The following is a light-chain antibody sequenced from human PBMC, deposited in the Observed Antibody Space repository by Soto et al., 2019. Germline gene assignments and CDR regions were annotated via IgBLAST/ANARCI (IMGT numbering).Light chain of an antibody. CDR3: SSFTSSMTNV. CDR1: SSDVGGYNS. Sequence: QSALTQPASVSGSPGQSITISCTGTSSDVGGYNSVSWYQQHPGKAPKLILYDVTDRPSGVSYRFSGAKSGNTASLTISGLQAADEADYFCSSFTSSMTNVFGSGTKLTAL. V-gene: IGLV2-14*01. CDR2: DVT. J-gene: IGLJ1*01.